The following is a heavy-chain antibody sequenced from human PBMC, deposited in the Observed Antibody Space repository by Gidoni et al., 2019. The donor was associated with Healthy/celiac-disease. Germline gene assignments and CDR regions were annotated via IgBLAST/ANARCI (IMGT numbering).Heavy chain of an antibody. CDR1: GFTCSSYA. J-gene: IGHJ5*02. CDR2: ISGSGGST. D-gene: IGHD4-17*01. Sequence: EVQLLESGGGLVQPGGSLRLSCAASGFTCSSYAMSWVRQAPGKGLGWVSAISGSGGSTYYADSVRGRFTISRDNSKNTLYLQMSSLRAEDTAVYYCAKDDYGDYVNWFDPWGQGTLVTVSS. CDR3: AKDDYGDYVNWFDP. V-gene: IGHV3-23*01.